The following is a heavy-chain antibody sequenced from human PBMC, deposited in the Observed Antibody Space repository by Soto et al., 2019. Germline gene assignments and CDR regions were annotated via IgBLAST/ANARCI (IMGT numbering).Heavy chain of an antibody. D-gene: IGHD3-3*01. CDR1: GYTFTSYG. J-gene: IGHJ4*02. CDR3: ARVTYDFWGGYYRFSDY. Sequence: ASVKVSCKASGYTFTSYGISWVRQAPGQGLEWMGWISAYNGNTNYAQKLQGRVTMTTDTSTSTAYMELRSLRSGDTAVYYCARVTYDFWGGYYRFSDYWGQGTLVTVSS. V-gene: IGHV1-18*01. CDR2: ISAYNGNT.